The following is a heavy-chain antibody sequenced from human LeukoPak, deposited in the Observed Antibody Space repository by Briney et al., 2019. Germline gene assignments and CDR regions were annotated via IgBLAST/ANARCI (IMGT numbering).Heavy chain of an antibody. CDR1: GLSFSDYW. J-gene: IGHJ2*01. CDR3: ARVLSSYKWYFDL. D-gene: IGHD3-22*01. CDR2: IKPDGTAQ. Sequence: GGSLRLSCAASGLSFSDYWMTWVRQSSGRGLEWEANIKPDGTAQYYVDSMKGRFTISRDNVENSSYLQMNNLRAEDTAVYYCARVLSSYKWYFDLWGRGTLVSVSS. V-gene: IGHV3-7*04.